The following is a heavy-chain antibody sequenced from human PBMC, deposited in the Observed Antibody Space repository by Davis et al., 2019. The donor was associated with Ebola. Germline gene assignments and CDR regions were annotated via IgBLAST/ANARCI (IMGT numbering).Heavy chain of an antibody. D-gene: IGHD3-10*01. CDR2: IYPGDSDT. CDR3: TQGRAGFDI. V-gene: IGHV5-51*01. Sequence: GESLKISCKGFGYSFSDHWIAWARQMPGKGLEWMGVIYPGDSDTSYSPSFQGQVTIPADKSISTTYLQWSSLRAADTAMYCYTQGRAGFDIWGRGTLVSVSS. CDR1: GYSFSDHW. J-gene: IGHJ2*01.